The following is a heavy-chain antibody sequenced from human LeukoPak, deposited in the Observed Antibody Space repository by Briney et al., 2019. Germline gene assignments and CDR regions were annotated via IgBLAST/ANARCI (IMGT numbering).Heavy chain of an antibody. V-gene: IGHV3-23*01. Sequence: PGGSLRLSCAASGFTFSSYAMSWVRQAPGKGLEWVSAISGSGGSTYYADSVKGRFTISRDNSKNTLYLPMNSLRAEDTAVYYCAKPLDYGDQHYFDYGGQGTLVTVSS. CDR3: AKPLDYGDQHYFDY. CDR2: ISGSGGST. J-gene: IGHJ4*02. D-gene: IGHD4-17*01. CDR1: GFTFSSYA.